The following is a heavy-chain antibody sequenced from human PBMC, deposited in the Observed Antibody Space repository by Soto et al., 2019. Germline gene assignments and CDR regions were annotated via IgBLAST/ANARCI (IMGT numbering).Heavy chain of an antibody. CDR2: ISYDGTYK. CDR3: ARQGGGMGVWYFDC. Sequence: QVQLVESGGGVVQPGESLRLSCAASGFTFSSYAMHWVRQTPGKGLEWVAAISYDGTYKYHVDSVKGRLAISRDNSKNPLYLQMNSLRPEDTAVYYCARQGGGMGVWYFDCWGQGSLVTVSS. CDR1: GFTFSSYA. V-gene: IGHV3-30*03. J-gene: IGHJ4*02. D-gene: IGHD3-16*01.